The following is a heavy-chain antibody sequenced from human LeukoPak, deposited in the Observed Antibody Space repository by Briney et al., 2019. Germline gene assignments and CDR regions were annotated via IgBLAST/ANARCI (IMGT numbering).Heavy chain of an antibody. D-gene: IGHD3-22*01. CDR3: ARDPVRPDDSSGFSLYFDY. V-gene: IGHV3-23*01. Sequence: GGSLRLSCAASGFTFSSYAMSWVRQAPGKGLEWVSAISGSGGSTYYADSAKGRFTISRDNAKNSLYLQMNSLRAEDTAVYYCARDPVRPDDSSGFSLYFDYWGQGTLVTVSS. CDR1: GFTFSSYA. J-gene: IGHJ4*02. CDR2: ISGSGGST.